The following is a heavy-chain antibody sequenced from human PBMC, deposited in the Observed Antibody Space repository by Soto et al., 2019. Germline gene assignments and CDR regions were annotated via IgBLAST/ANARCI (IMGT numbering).Heavy chain of an antibody. V-gene: IGHV1-69*06. CDR3: AGLGVKYDYSSGLRGYYFHE. D-gene: IGHD3-22*01. J-gene: IGHJ4*02. CDR1: GGTISSYA. CDR2: IIPIFGTA. Sequence: GYSVQASCTASGGTISSYAISWVRQAPGQGHAWMGGIIPIFGTANYAQKFQGRVTGTADKSTSTAYMALSSLTSDDTAVSYCAGLGVKYDYSSGLRGYYFHECGKRNLVTV.